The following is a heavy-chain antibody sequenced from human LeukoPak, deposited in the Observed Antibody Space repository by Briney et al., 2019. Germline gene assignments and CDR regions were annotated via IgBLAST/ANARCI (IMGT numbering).Heavy chain of an antibody. Sequence: ESGPTLVNPTQTLTLTCTFSGFSLSTSGVGVGWIRQPPGKALEWFAPIYWDDDKRYSPSLKSRLTITKDTSKNQVVLTMTNMDPVDTATYYCAHSINTMVRGVIKFDPWGQGTLVTVSS. CDR2: IYWDDDK. J-gene: IGHJ5*02. D-gene: IGHD3-10*01. CDR1: GFSLSTSGVG. CDR3: AHSINTMVRGVIKFDP. V-gene: IGHV2-5*02.